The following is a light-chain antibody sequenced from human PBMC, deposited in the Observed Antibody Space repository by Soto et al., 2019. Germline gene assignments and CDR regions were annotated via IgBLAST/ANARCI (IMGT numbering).Light chain of an antibody. Sequence: QSVLTQPPSASGTPGQRVTISCSGSSSNVGSKTVNWYQQLPGTAPKLLIYSNNQRPSGVPDRFSGSKSGTSASLAISGLQSEDEADYYCAAWDDSRNGVLFGGGTKLTVL. CDR3: AAWDDSRNGVL. J-gene: IGLJ2*01. V-gene: IGLV1-44*01. CDR1: SSNVGSKT. CDR2: SNN.